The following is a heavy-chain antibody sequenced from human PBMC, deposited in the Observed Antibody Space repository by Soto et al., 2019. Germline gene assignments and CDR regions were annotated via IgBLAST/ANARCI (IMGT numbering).Heavy chain of an antibody. D-gene: IGHD3-3*01. J-gene: IGHJ5*02. CDR2: ISAYNVNT. CDR3: ARAAPSYYEFCSGYTAQDNWFHP. CDR1: GYTFTSYG. Sequence: ASVKVSCKASGYTFTSYGISWVRQAPGQGLEGVGWISAYNVNTNYAQKLQGRVTMTTDTSTSTDYMELRSLRSDDTAVYYCARAAPSYYEFCSGYTAQDNWFHPLGKGTRVTVSS. V-gene: IGHV1-18*01.